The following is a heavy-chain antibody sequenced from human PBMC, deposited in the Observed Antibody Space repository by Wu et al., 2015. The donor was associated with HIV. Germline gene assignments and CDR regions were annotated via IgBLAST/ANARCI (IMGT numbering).Heavy chain of an antibody. D-gene: IGHD5-18*01. J-gene: IGHJ5*02. Sequence: QVQLVQSGAEVKKPGSSVKVSCKASGGTFSSYAISWVRQAPGQGLEWMGRIIPIFGTANYAQKFQGRVTITADESTSTAYMELSSLRSEDTAVYYCAAGDTALPGGYNWFDPWGQGTLVTVSS. V-gene: IGHV1-69*13. CDR2: IIPIFGTA. CDR3: AAGDTALPGGYNWFDP. CDR1: GGTFSSYA.